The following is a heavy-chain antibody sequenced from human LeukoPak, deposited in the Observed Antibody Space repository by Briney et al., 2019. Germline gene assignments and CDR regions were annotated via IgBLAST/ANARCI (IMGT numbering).Heavy chain of an antibody. Sequence: GGSLRLSCAASGFTFSNYYMSWIRQAPGKGLEWVSYITSGSTIYYADSVRGRFTISRDNAKNSLYLQMDSLRAEDTALYYCAKEYSGYDFDYWGQRTLVTVSS. CDR2: ITSGSTI. CDR1: GFTFSNYY. CDR3: AKEYSGYDFDY. V-gene: IGHV3-11*01. J-gene: IGHJ4*02. D-gene: IGHD5-12*01.